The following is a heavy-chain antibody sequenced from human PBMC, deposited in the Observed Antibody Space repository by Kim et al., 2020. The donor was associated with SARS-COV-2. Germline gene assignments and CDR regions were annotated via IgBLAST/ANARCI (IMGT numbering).Heavy chain of an antibody. J-gene: IGHJ4*02. CDR1: GFTFSSYT. V-gene: IGHV3-48*02. CDR3: AIGHFDY. CDR2: ISSSSSIM. Sequence: GGSLRLSCAASGFTFSSYTMNWVRQAPGKGLEWVSYISSSSSIMHYADSVKGRFTISRDNAKNSLYLQMNSLRDEDTAVYYCAIGHFDYWGQGTLVTVSS.